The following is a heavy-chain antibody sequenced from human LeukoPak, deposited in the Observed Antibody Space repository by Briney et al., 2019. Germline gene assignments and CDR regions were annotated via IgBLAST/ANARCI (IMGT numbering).Heavy chain of an antibody. Sequence: SDTLSLTCTDSGGSISSYYWSWIRQPPGKGLEWIGYIYYSGSTNYNPSLKSRVTISVDTSKNQFSLKLSTVTAADTAVYYCASSYYYDSSGYYGGDYYYGMDVWGQGTTVTVSS. CDR1: GGSISSYY. V-gene: IGHV4-59*08. CDR3: ASSYYYDSSGYYGGDYYYGMDV. D-gene: IGHD3-22*01. CDR2: IYYSGST. J-gene: IGHJ6*02.